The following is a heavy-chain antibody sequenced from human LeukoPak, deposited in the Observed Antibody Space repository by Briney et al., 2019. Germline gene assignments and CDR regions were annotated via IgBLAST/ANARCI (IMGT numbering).Heavy chain of an antibody. D-gene: IGHD3-3*01. CDR2: IRSKTNKYAT. CDR1: VLTLVVSA. J-gene: IGHJ6*02. Sequence: GGSLNLSYEASVLTLVVSAAHGVRQASGKGLEWIGRIRSKTNKYATVYAASVKGRFSISRDDSKNTTFLHMNSLKIEDTAVYFCGIEYDLWSRYSTKASRALDVWGQGTTVSVSS. V-gene: IGHV3-73*01. CDR3: GIEYDLWSRYSTKASRALDV.